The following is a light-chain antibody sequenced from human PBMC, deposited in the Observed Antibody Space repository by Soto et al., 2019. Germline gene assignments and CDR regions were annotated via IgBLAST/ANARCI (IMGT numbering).Light chain of an antibody. J-gene: IGKJ2*01. CDR3: QQYYNTPYT. V-gene: IGKV4-1*01. Sequence: DIVMTQSPDFLAVSLGERATITCKSSQNVLYRSSTKSYLAWYQQSPGQPPRLLLYWASTRESGVPDRFIGSGSETDFTLTISSLQAGDEAIYHCQQYYNTPYTFGQGTNLEIK. CDR1: QNVLYRSSTKSY. CDR2: WAS.